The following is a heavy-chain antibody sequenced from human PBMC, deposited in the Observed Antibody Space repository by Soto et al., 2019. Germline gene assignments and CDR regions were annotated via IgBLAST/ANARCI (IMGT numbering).Heavy chain of an antibody. CDR2: VNSDGSIT. CDR3: TRDPAYSSAV. CDR1: GFDFSNAW. J-gene: IGHJ4*02. V-gene: IGHV3-74*01. D-gene: IGHD2-21*01. Sequence: EVQLVESGGGLVQPGGSLRLSCAASGFDFSNAWMHWVRQAPGKGLVWVSHVNSDGSITTYADSVKGRFTISRDNAKNTVYLQMNSLRVEDTAVYYCTRDPAYSSAVWCQGTLVTVSS.